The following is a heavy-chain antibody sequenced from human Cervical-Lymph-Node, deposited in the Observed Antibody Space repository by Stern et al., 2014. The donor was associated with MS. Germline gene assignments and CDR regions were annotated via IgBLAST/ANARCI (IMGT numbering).Heavy chain of an antibody. J-gene: IGHJ4*02. CDR2: INPNTGVT. Sequence: QVQLVQSGAEVKKPGASVKVSCTASGYTFTGFFLHWVRQAPGQGLEWVGWINPNTGVTKSAQKFQGWVTLTRDTSINTVYMELNSLKSDDTAVFYCARGYPFFDNWGQGTLVTVAS. D-gene: IGHD2-15*01. CDR1: GYTFTGFF. CDR3: ARGYPFFDN. V-gene: IGHV1-2*04.